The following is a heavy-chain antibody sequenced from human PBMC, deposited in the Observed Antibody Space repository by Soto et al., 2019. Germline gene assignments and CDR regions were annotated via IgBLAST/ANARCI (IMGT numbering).Heavy chain of an antibody. CDR2: INAGNGNT. Sequence: GASVKVSCKASGYTFTSYAMHWVRQAPGQRLEWMGWINAGNGNTKYSQKFQGRVTITRDTSASTAYMELGSLRSEDTAVYYCAREEFVRDNIPWLLTYYYYYGMDVWGQGTTVTVSS. J-gene: IGHJ6*02. V-gene: IGHV1-3*01. CDR3: AREEFVRDNIPWLLTYYYYYGMDV. D-gene: IGHD3-22*01. CDR1: GYTFTSYA.